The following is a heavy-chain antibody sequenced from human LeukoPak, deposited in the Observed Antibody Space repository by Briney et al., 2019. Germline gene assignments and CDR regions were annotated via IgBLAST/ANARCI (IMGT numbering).Heavy chain of an antibody. Sequence: GASVKVSCKASGYTFTSYGISWVRQAPGQGLEWMGWISAYNGNTNYAQKLQGRVTMTTDTSTSTAYMELRSLGSDDTAVYYCARVANNQSNLDYYYYMDVWGKGTTVTISS. J-gene: IGHJ6*03. D-gene: IGHD1-14*01. V-gene: IGHV1-18*01. CDR2: ISAYNGNT. CDR1: GYTFTSYG. CDR3: ARVANNQSNLDYYYYMDV.